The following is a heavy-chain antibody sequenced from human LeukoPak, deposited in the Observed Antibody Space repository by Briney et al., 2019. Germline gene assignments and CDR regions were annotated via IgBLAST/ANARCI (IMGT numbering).Heavy chain of an antibody. D-gene: IGHD3-16*01. CDR3: ASDGGPFDH. CDR2: IKQHGTEK. Sequence: PGGSLRLSCTASGIMFSGYWMSWVRQAPGKGLEWVANIKQHGTEKYYVDSVKGRFTISRDDAKKSVYLQMNSLRAEDTAVYYCASDGGPFDHWGQGILVTVA. J-gene: IGHJ4*02. CDR1: GIMFSGYW. V-gene: IGHV3-7*01.